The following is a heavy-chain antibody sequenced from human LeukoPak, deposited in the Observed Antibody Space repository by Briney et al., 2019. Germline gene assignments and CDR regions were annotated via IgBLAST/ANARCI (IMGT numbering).Heavy chain of an antibody. CDR3: ARGLSMGAFDI. J-gene: IGHJ3*02. D-gene: IGHD2/OR15-2a*01. CDR1: GYTFTSYY. V-gene: IGHV1-46*01. Sequence: GASVKVSCKASGYTFTSYYMHWVRQAPGQGLEWMGIINPSRGSTSYAQKFQGRVTMTRDTSTSTVYMELSRLRSDDTAVYYCARGLSMGAFDIWGQGTMVTVSS. CDR2: INPSRGST.